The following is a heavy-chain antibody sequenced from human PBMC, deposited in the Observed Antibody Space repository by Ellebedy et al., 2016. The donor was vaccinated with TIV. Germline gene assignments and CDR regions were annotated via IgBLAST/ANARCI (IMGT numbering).Heavy chain of an antibody. CDR2: INHSGST. D-gene: IGHD2-2*01. CDR3: ARSWGLVVPAATNYYYYGMDV. CDR1: GGSFSGYY. J-gene: IGHJ6*02. V-gene: IGHV4-34*01. Sequence: SETLSLTXAVYGGSFSGYYWSWIRQPPGKGLEWIGEINHSGSTNYNPSLKSRVTISVDTSKNQFSLKLSSVTAADTAEYYCARSWGLVVPAATNYYYYGMDVWGQGTTVTVSS.